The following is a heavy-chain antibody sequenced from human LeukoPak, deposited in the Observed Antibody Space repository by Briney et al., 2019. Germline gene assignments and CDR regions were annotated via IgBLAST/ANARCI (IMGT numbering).Heavy chain of an antibody. CDR2: INAANGNT. CDR1: GYTFTSYG. V-gene: IGHV1-3*01. J-gene: IGHJ4*02. D-gene: IGHD3-9*01. Sequence: ASVKVSCKASGYTFTSYGMHWVRQAPGQSLECMGWINAANGNTKYSQKFQGRVTITRDTSASTAYVELSSLRSEDTAVYYCARGGETGYYGYFDYWGQGTLVTVSS. CDR3: ARGGETGYYGYFDY.